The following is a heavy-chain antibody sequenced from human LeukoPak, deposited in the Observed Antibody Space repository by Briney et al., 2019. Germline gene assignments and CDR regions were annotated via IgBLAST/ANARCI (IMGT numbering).Heavy chain of an antibody. CDR1: GGSFSGYY. D-gene: IGHD3-10*01. J-gene: IGHJ4*02. CDR3: ARSQYYYGSGSYYKGRRPIDY. V-gene: IGHV4-34*01. CDR2: INHSGST. Sequence: SETLSLTCAVYGGSFSGYYWSWIRQPPGKGLEGIGEINHSGSTNYNPSLKSRVTISVDTSKNQFSLKLSSVTAADTAVYYCARSQYYYGSGSYYKGRRPIDYWGQGTLVTVSS.